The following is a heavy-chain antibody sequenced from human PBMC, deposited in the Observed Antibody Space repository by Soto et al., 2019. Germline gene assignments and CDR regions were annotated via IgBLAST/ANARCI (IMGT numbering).Heavy chain of an antibody. CDR3: AKDRDIAYHLEGGFYYSGMDV. CDR2: ITDVGDPT. CDR1: GFTFGTYA. D-gene: IGHD5-12*01. Sequence: PGESLKISCAASGFTFGTYAMNWVRQAPGKGLEWVSTITDVGDPTYYANSVKGRFTISRDNSKNTQFLQMKNLQAEDTARYYCAKDRDIAYHLEGGFYYSGMDVWGQGTTVTVSS. J-gene: IGHJ6*02. V-gene: IGHV3-23*01.